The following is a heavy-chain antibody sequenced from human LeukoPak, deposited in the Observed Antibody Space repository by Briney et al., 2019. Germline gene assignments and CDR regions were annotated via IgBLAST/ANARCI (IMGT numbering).Heavy chain of an antibody. D-gene: IGHD3-9*01. CDR2: ISYDGSNK. CDR1: GFTFSSYG. J-gene: IGHJ5*02. V-gene: IGHV3-30*03. CDR3: ARVEEGILTGGGFDP. Sequence: GGSLRLSCAASGFTFSSYGLHWVRQAPGKGLEWVAVISYDGSNKKYANSVKGRFTTSRDNSKNTLYLQMNSLRAEDTAVYYCARVEEGILTGGGFDPWGQGTLVTVSS.